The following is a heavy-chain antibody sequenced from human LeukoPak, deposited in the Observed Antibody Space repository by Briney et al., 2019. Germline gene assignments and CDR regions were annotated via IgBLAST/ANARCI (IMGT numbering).Heavy chain of an antibody. Sequence: GRSLRLSCAASGFTFSSYAMHWVRQAPGKGLEWVAAISYDGSNKYYADSVKGRFTISRDNSKNTLYLQMNSLRAEDTAVYYCARWDTAIIDYWGQGTLVTVSS. CDR1: GFTFSSYA. CDR2: ISYDGSNK. D-gene: IGHD5-18*01. J-gene: IGHJ4*02. V-gene: IGHV3-30-3*01. CDR3: ARWDTAIIDY.